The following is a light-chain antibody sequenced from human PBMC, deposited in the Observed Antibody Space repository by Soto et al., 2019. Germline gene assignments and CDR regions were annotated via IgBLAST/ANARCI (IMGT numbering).Light chain of an antibody. CDR1: NIGSQS. Sequence: SYELSQPPSVSVAPGKTARITCGGNNIGSQSVHWYRQKPGLAPVLVIYYDSDRPSGIPERLSGSKSGTTATLTISWVEAGEEDDYYCQVWDSSSDHWVFGGGTKLTVL. V-gene: IGLV3-21*04. J-gene: IGLJ3*02. CDR3: QVWDSSSDHWV. CDR2: YDS.